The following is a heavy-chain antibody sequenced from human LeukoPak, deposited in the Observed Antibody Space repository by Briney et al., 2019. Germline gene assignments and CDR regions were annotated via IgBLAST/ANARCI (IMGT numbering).Heavy chain of an antibody. J-gene: IGHJ6*02. Sequence: PGGSLRLSCAASGFTFSSYSMNWVRQAPGKGLEWVSSISSSSSYIYYADSVKGRFTISRDNAKNSLYLQMNSLRAEDTAVYYCARTHKPSLALDYYYYYGMDVWGQGTTVTVSS. CDR3: ARTHKPSLALDYYYYYGMDV. CDR1: GFTFSSYS. CDR2: ISSSSSYI. D-gene: IGHD6-13*01. V-gene: IGHV3-21*01.